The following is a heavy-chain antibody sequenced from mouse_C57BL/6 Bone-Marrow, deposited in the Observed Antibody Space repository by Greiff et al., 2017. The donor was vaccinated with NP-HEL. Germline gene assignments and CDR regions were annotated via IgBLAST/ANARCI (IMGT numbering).Heavy chain of an antibody. V-gene: IGHV3-8*01. Sequence: EVQGVESGPGLAKPSQTLSLTCSVTGYSITSDYWNWIRKFPGNKLEYMGYISYSGSTYYNPSLKSRISITRDTSKNQYYLQLNSVTTEDTATYYCARSHYYGSSYVLYWYFDVWGTGTTVTVSS. D-gene: IGHD1-1*01. CDR1: GYSITSDY. CDR3: ARSHYYGSSYVLYWYFDV. CDR2: ISYSGST. J-gene: IGHJ1*03.